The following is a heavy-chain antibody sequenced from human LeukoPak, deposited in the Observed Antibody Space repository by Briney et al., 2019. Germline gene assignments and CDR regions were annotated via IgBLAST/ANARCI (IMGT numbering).Heavy chain of an antibody. V-gene: IGHV3-30*03. Sequence: GGSLRLSCAASRFSFRSYDMHWVRQAPGKGLEWLAVSSYGGSNTYYTDSVKGRFTISRDNSKNTLYLQMNSLRPEDTAVYYCARGPTYYYDSSGEYFQHWGQGTLVTVSS. CDR1: RFSFRSYD. CDR3: ARGPTYYYDSSGEYFQH. D-gene: IGHD3-22*01. CDR2: SSYGGSNT. J-gene: IGHJ1*01.